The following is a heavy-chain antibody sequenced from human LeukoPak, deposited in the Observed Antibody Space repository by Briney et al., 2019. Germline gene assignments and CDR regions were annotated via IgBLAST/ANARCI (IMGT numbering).Heavy chain of an antibody. CDR2: ISGGGGST. V-gene: IGHV3-23*01. D-gene: IGHD1-26*01. J-gene: IGHJ4*02. CDR3: AKDRGLVGATPSNFDF. Sequence: TGGSLRLSCAASGFTFGSYAMNWVRQAPGKGLKWVSGISGGGGSTYYADSVKGRFTISRDDSKKTVFLQMSSLRAEDTAVYYCAKDRGLVGATPSNFDFWGQGTLVTVSS. CDR1: GFTFGSYA.